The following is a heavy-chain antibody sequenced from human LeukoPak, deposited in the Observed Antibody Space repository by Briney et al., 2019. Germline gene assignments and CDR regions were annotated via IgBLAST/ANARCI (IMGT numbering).Heavy chain of an antibody. Sequence: GGSLRLSCAAAGFTFSSYAMSWVRQAPGKGLEWVSAISNNGGYTYYADSVQGRFTISRDNSKSTLCLQMNSLRAEDTAVYYCAKQLGYCSDGSCYFPYWGQGTLVTVSS. D-gene: IGHD2-15*01. V-gene: IGHV3-23*01. CDR2: ISNNGGYT. CDR1: GFTFSSYA. CDR3: AKQLGYCSDGSCYFPY. J-gene: IGHJ4*02.